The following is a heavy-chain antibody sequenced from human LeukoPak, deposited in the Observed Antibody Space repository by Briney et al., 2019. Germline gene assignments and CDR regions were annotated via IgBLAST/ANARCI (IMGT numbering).Heavy chain of an antibody. D-gene: IGHD3-22*01. CDR3: ARHKYYYDSSGYYF. Sequence: EASVKVSCKASGYTFTSYGISWVRQAPGQGLEWMGRINPNSGGTNYAQKFQGRVTMTRDTSISTAYMELSRLRSDDTAVYYCARHKYYYDSSGYYFWGQGTLVTVSS. CDR1: GYTFTSYG. V-gene: IGHV1-2*06. CDR2: INPNSGGT. J-gene: IGHJ4*02.